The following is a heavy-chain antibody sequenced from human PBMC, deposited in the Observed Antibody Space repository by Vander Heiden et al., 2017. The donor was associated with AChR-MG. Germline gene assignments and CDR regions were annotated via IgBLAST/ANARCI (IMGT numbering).Heavy chain of an antibody. CDR3: ATYCSSTSCYFQVDY. V-gene: IGHV1-69*01. CDR2: IIPIFGTA. Sequence: QVQLVQSGAEVKKPGSSVKVSCKASGGTFSSYAISWVRQAPGQGLEWMGGIIPIFGTANYAQKFQGRVTITADESTSTAYMELSSLRSKDTAVYYCATYCSSTSCYFQVDYWGQGTLVTVSS. CDR1: GGTFSSYA. D-gene: IGHD2-2*01. J-gene: IGHJ4*02.